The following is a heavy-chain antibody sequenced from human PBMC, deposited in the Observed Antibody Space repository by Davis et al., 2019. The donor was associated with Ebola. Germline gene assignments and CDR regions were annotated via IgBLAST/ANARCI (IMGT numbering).Heavy chain of an antibody. V-gene: IGHV3-23*01. J-gene: IGHJ5*02. CDR1: GFVFSSYV. CDR2: IGLSADT. CDR3: ARELAPRAAAGPNYVDP. Sequence: GESLKISCAASGFVFSSYVMSWVRRAPGKGLEWVSTIGLSADTYYADSVKGRFTISRDNAKNSLYLQMNSLRAEDTAVYYCARELAPRAAAGPNYVDPWGQGTLVTVSS. D-gene: IGHD6-25*01.